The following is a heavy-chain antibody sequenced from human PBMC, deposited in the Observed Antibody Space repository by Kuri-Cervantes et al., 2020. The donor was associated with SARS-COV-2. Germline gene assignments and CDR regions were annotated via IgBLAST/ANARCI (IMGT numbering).Heavy chain of an antibody. CDR1: GFTFSSYA. V-gene: IGHV3-23*01. J-gene: IGHJ6*02. CDR2: ISGSGGSA. CDR3: AKSGYSSSSYYYYYGMDV. D-gene: IGHD6-6*01. Sequence: GESLKISCAASGFTFSSYAMHWVRQAPGKGLEWVSAISGSGGSAYYADSVKGRFTISRDNSKNTLYLQMNSLRAEDTAVYYCAKSGYSSSSYYYYYGMDVWGQGTTVTVSS.